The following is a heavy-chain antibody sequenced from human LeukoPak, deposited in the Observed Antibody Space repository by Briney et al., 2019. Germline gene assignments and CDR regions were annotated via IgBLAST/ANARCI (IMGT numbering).Heavy chain of an antibody. CDR3: AKQAWWSGYFYFLPFDY. D-gene: IGHD3-3*01. J-gene: IGHJ4*02. Sequence: SGGSLRLSCAASGFTVSSNYMNWVRQAPGKGLEWVSVSYDDYITYYSDSVKGRFTISRDNSKNTLYLQMNSLRAEDTAVYYCAKQAWWSGYFYFLPFDYWGQGTLVTVSS. CDR1: GFTVSSNY. CDR2: SYDDYIT. V-gene: IGHV3-53*01.